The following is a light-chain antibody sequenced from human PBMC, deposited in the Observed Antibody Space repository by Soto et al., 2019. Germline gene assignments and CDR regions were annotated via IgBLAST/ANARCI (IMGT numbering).Light chain of an antibody. CDR3: SSYATSSTLDV. J-gene: IGLJ1*01. CDR2: DVS. CDR1: SSDIGGYDY. Sequence: QSVLTQPASVSGSAGQPITISCTGTSSDIGGYDYVSWYQHHPGKAPRLILYDVSNRPSGVSNRFSGSKSGNTASLTISGLQAEDEAEYYCSSYATSSTLDVFGTGTKVTVL. V-gene: IGLV2-14*03.